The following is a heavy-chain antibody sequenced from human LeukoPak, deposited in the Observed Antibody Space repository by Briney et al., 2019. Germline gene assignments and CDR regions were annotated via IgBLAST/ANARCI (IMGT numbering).Heavy chain of an antibody. J-gene: IGHJ4*02. CDR2: ISGSGGST. CDR3: ARDRYFDY. V-gene: IGHV3-23*01. CDR1: GFTSSSYA. Sequence: GASLRLSCAASGFTSSSYAMSWVRQAPGKGLEWVSAISGSGGSTYYADSVKGRFTISRDNSKNTLHLQMNSLRAVDTAVYYCARDRYFDYWGQGTLVTVSS. D-gene: IGHD1-14*01.